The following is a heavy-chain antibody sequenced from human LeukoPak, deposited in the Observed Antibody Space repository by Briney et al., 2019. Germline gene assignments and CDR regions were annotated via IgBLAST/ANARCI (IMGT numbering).Heavy chain of an antibody. J-gene: IGHJ5*02. CDR1: GGSISSYY. CDR2: IYCSGST. V-gene: IGHV4-59*01. Sequence: PSETLSLTCTVSGGSISSYYWSWIRQPPGKGLEWIGYIYCSGSTNYNPSLKSRVTISVDTSKNQFSLKLSSVTAADTAVYYCARSPYYYDSSGYYHWGQGTLVTVSS. D-gene: IGHD3-22*01. CDR3: ARSPYYYDSSGYYH.